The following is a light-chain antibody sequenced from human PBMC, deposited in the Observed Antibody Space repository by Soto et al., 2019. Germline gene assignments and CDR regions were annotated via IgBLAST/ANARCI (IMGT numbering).Light chain of an antibody. J-gene: IGKJ2*01. V-gene: IGKV1-39*01. CDR1: QSSSSY. CDR3: QQSYSIPYT. CDR2: AAS. Sequence: DIQMTQSPSSLSASVGDRVTITCRASQSSSSYLNWYQQKPGKAPKLLIYAASSLQSGVPSRFSGGGSETDFTLTISSLQPEEFATYYCQQSYSIPYTFGKGTKLEIK.